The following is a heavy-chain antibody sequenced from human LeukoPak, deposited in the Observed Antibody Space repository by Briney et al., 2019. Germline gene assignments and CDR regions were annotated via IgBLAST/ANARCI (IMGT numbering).Heavy chain of an antibody. Sequence: GGSLRLSCAASGFTVSSNYMSWVRQAPGKGLEWVSVIYSGGSTYYADSAKGRFTISRDNSKNTLYLQMNSLRAEDTVVYYCARRGSYWDFDYWGQGTLVTVSS. J-gene: IGHJ4*02. D-gene: IGHD1-26*01. CDR1: GFTVSSNY. V-gene: IGHV3-53*01. CDR3: ARRGSYWDFDY. CDR2: IYSGGST.